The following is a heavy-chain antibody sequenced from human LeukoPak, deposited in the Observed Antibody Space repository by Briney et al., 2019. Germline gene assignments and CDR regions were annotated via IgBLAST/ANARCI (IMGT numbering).Heavy chain of an antibody. D-gene: IGHD2-8*01. Sequence: ASVKVSCKASGYTLFNHGITWVRQAPGQGLEWMGGIIPIFGTANYAQKFQGRVTITADKSTSTAYMELSSLRSEDTAVYYCASPGYCTNGVCIQYYMDVWGKGTTVTVSS. V-gene: IGHV1-69*06. J-gene: IGHJ6*03. CDR2: IIPIFGTA. CDR1: GYTLFNHG. CDR3: ASPGYCTNGVCIQYYMDV.